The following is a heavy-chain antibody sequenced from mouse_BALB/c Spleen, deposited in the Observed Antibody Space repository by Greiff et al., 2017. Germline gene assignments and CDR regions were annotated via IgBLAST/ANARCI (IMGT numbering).Heavy chain of an antibody. J-gene: IGHJ4*01. CDR2: IDPYNGGT. D-gene: IGHD1-3*01. CDR1: GYAFTSYN. CDR3: ARWGSNSSYNYAMDY. V-gene: IGHV1S135*01. Sequence: EVKLMESGPELVKPGASVKISCKASGYAFTSYNMYWVKQSHGKSLEWIGYIDPYNGGTSYNQKFKGKATLTVDKSSSTAYMHLNSLTSEDSAVHYCARWGSNSSYNYAMDYWGQGTSVTVSS.